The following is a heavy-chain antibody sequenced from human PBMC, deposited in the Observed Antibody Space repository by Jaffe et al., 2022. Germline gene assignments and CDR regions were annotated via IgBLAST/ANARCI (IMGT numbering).Heavy chain of an antibody. Sequence: EVQLVESGGGLVQPGGSLRLSCAASGFAFSSYWMSWIRQTPGKGLEWVANIKQDGSESYYVDSVKGRFTISRDNAQNSLYLQMNSLIAEDTAVYYCARDRRYYGSGSLKDYWGQGTLVTVSS. CDR2: IKQDGSES. CDR3: ARDRRYYGSGSLKDY. V-gene: IGHV3-7*05. D-gene: IGHD3-10*01. J-gene: IGHJ4*02. CDR1: GFAFSSYW.